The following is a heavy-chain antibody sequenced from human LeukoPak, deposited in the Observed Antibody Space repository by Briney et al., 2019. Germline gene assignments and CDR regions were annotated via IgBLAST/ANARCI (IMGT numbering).Heavy chain of an antibody. CDR3: AKGTYVVAALQLDY. J-gene: IGHJ4*02. Sequence: GGSLRLSCAASGFTFDDYTMHSVRHAPGKGLEWVSLISWDGGSTYYADSVKGRFTISRDNSKNSLYLQMNSLRTEDTALYYCAKGTYVVAALQLDYWGQGTLVTVSS. CDR2: ISWDGGST. D-gene: IGHD2-15*01. CDR1: GFTFDDYT. V-gene: IGHV3-43*01.